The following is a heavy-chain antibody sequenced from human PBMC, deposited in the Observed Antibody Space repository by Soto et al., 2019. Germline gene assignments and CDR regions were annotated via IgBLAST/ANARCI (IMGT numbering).Heavy chain of an antibody. V-gene: IGHV3-64*01. CDR2: ISSNGGST. D-gene: IGHD1-1*01. CDR1: GFTFSSYA. J-gene: IGHJ6*03. Sequence: GGSLRLSCAASGFTFSSYAMHWVRQAPGKGLEYVSAISSNGGSTYYANSVKGRFTISRDNSKNTLYLQMGSLRAEDMAVYYCARAVRLEPYYYYYYMDVWGKGTTVTVSS. CDR3: ARAVRLEPYYYYYYMDV.